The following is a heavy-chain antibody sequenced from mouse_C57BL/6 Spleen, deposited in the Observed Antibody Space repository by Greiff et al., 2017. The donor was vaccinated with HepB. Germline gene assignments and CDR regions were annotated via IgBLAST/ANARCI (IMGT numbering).Heavy chain of an antibody. CDR3: ARRGGNDWCFDV. CDR1: GFTFSDYY. J-gene: IGHJ1*03. V-gene: IGHV5-12*01. D-gene: IGHD2-1*01. Sequence: EVKLVESGGGLVQPGGSLKLSCAASGFTFSDYYMYWVRQTPEKRLEWVAYISNGGGSTYYPDTVKGRFTISRDNAKNTLYLQMSRLKSEDTAMYYCARRGGNDWCFDVWGTGTTVTVAS. CDR2: ISNGGGST.